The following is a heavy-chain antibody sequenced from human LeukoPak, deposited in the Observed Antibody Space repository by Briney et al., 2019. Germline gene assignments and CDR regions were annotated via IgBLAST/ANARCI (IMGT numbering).Heavy chain of an antibody. J-gene: IGHJ4*02. CDR1: GYTFTTSG. V-gene: IGHV1-18*01. Sequence: ASVKVSCKASGYTFTTSGISWVRQAPGQGLEWMGWISVYNGHTNYVQNLQGRVTMTTNTSTSTAYMELRSLRSEDTAVYYCARAWVSLLWPFDYWGQGTLVTVSS. CDR2: ISVYNGHT. D-gene: IGHD2-21*01. CDR3: ARAWVSLLWPFDY.